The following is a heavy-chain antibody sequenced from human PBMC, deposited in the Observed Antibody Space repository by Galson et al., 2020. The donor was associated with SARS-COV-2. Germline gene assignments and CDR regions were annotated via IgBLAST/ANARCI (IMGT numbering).Heavy chain of an antibody. J-gene: IGHJ3*02. Sequence: GGSLRLSCAASGFTFSSYAMHWVRQAPGKGLEWVAVISYDGSNKYYTDSMKGRFTISRDNSKNTLYLQMNSLRAEDTAVYYCARDRSGSYSGAFDIWGQGTMVTVSS. CDR1: GFTFSSYA. CDR2: ISYDGSNK. D-gene: IGHD1-26*01. V-gene: IGHV3-30*04. CDR3: ARDRSGSYSGAFDI.